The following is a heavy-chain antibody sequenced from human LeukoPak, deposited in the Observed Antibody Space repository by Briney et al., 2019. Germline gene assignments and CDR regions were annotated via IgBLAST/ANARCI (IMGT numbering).Heavy chain of an antibody. CDR3: AKVSIAAAGAYYFDY. V-gene: IGHV3-30*18. J-gene: IGHJ4*02. CDR1: GFTFSSYG. Sequence: GGSLRLSCAASGFTFSSYGMHWVRQAPGKGLEWVAVISYDGTNKNYADSVKGRFTISRDNSKNTLYLQMNSLRAEDTAVYYCAKVSIAAAGAYYFDYWGQGTLVTVSS. D-gene: IGHD6-13*01. CDR2: ISYDGTNK.